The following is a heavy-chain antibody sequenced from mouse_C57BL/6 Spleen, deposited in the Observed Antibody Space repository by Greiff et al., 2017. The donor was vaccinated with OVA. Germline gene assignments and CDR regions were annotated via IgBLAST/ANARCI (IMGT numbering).Heavy chain of an antibody. CDR1: GYSFTSYY. CDR3: ATAQATFAMDY. CDR2: IYPGSGNT. D-gene: IGHD3-2*02. V-gene: IGHV1-66*01. J-gene: IGHJ4*01. Sequence: QVQLQQSGPELVKPGASVKISCKASGYSFTSYYIHWVKQRPGQGLEWIGWIYPGSGNTKYNEKFKGKATLTADTSSSTAYMQLSSLTSEDSAVYYCATAQATFAMDYWGQGTSVTVSS.